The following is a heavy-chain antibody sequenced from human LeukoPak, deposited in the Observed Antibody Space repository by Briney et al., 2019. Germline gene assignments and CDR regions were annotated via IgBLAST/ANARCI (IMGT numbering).Heavy chain of an antibody. CDR2: INYSGRT. D-gene: IGHD2-21*02. Sequence: PSETLSLTCTVSGDSISSSSYYWGWIRQPPGKGLEWIGNINYSGRTYYNPSLKSRVTISVDTSKNQFSLKPSSVTSADTAVYYCARNPSLHIVVVTAIDYWGLGTLVTVSS. CDR3: ARNPSLHIVVVTAIDY. CDR1: GDSISSSSYY. J-gene: IGHJ4*02. V-gene: IGHV4-39*01.